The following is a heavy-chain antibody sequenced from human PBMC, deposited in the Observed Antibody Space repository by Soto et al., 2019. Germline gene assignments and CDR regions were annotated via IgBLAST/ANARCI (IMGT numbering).Heavy chain of an antibody. CDR3: AKSPSWIQLWFDY. J-gene: IGHJ4*02. CDR1: GFTFSSYG. CDR2: ISYDGSNK. Sequence: RLSCAASGFTFSSYGMHWVRQAPGKGLEWVAVISYDGSNKYYADSVKGRFTISRDNSKNTLYLQMNSLRAEDTAVYYCAKSPSWIQLWFDYWGQGTLVTVSS. V-gene: IGHV3-30*18. D-gene: IGHD5-18*01.